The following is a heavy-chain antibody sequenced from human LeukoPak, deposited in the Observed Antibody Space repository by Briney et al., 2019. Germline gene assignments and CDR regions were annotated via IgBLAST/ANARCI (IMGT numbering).Heavy chain of an antibody. CDR1: GFTFSSYW. D-gene: IGHD6-19*01. CDR3: ARDRSRYSSGPEDFDY. Sequence: PGGSLRLSCAASGFTFSSYWMHWVRQAPGKGLVWVSRINSGGSSTSYADSVKGRFTISRDNAKNTLYLQMNSLRAEDTAVYYCARDRSRYSSGPEDFDYWGQGTLVTVSS. V-gene: IGHV3-74*01. J-gene: IGHJ4*02. CDR2: INSGGSST.